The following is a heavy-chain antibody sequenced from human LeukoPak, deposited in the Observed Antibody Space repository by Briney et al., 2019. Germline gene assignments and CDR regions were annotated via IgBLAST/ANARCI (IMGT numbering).Heavy chain of an antibody. D-gene: IGHD1-26*01. CDR1: GYSISSGYF. CDR2: SYPSGST. Sequence: PSETLSLTCTVSGYSISSGYFWGWVRQAPGKGLEWIGSSYPSGSTYYNPSLKSRVTISVDTSRNQFSLRVSSVTAADTAVYYCARLNPVGAIAFDIWGQGIMVTVSS. V-gene: IGHV4-38-2*02. J-gene: IGHJ3*02. CDR3: ARLNPVGAIAFDI.